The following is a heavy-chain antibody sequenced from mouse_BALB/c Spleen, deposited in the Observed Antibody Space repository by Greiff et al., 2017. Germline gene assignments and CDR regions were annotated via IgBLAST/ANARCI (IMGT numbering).Heavy chain of an antibody. V-gene: IGHV2-9*02. CDR1: GFSLTSYG. CDR2: IWAGGST. J-gene: IGHJ4*01. Sequence: VQVAQSGPGLVAPSQSLSITCTVSGFSLTSYGVHWVRQPPGKGLEWLGVIWAGGSTNYNSALMSRLSISNDNSKSQVFFKMNSLQANDTAIYYCTRNWDSYDVYAMDYWGQGTAVTVSS. CDR3: TRNWDSYDVYAMDY. D-gene: IGHD2-12*01.